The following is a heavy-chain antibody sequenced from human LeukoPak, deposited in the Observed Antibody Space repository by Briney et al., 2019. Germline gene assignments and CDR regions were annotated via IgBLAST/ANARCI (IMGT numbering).Heavy chain of an antibody. CDR2: IYYSGST. V-gene: IGHV4-59*08. CDR3: ARLSAAAGDNWFDP. J-gene: IGHJ5*02. Sequence: PSETLSLTCTVSGGSISSYYWSWIRQPPGKGLEWIGYIYYSGSTNYNPSLKSRVTISVDTSKNQFSLKLNSVTAADTAVYYCARLSAAAGDNWFDPWGQGTLVTVSS. D-gene: IGHD6-13*01. CDR1: GGSISSYY.